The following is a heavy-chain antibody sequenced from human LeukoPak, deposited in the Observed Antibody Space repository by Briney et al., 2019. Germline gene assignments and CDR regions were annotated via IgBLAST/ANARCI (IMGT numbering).Heavy chain of an antibody. J-gene: IGHJ5*02. Sequence: ASVKVSCKASGYTFTSYGISWVRQAPGQGLEWMGWISAYNGNTNYAQKLQGRVTMTTDTSTSTAYMELRSLRSDDTAVYYCARGREYDFWSAHHHYNWFDPWGQGTLVTVSS. CDR3: ARGREYDFWSAHHHYNWFDP. CDR2: ISAYNGNT. D-gene: IGHD3-3*01. CDR1: GYTFTSYG. V-gene: IGHV1-18*01.